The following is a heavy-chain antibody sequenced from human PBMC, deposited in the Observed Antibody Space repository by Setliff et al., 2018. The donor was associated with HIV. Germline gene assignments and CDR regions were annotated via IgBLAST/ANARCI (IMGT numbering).Heavy chain of an antibody. CDR2: INFNSGGT. CDR1: GHTFTGYC. CDR3: ARKMAGQVAARSAVLDY. J-gene: IGHJ4*02. Sequence: GASVKVSCKASGHTFTGYCMHWVRQAPGQGLEWMGWINFNSGGTNYAQKFQGRVTMTRDTSISTDYMELSRLRFDDTAVYYCARKMAGQVAARSAVLDYWGQGTLVTVSS. V-gene: IGHV1-2*02. D-gene: IGHD6-6*01.